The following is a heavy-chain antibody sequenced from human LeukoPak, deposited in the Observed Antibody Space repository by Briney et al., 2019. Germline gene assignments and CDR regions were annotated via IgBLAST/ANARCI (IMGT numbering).Heavy chain of an antibody. Sequence: ASVKVSCKASGYTFNDFDINWVRQALGQGLEWMGWMSPVSGIGGSAQRFQGRVTLTRDTSISTAYMEVSSLRSDDTAFYYCARAPMGTAALYWGQGTLVTVSS. CDR2: MSPVSGIG. CDR3: ARAPMGTAALY. CDR1: GYTFNDFD. D-gene: IGHD2-2*01. J-gene: IGHJ4*02. V-gene: IGHV1-8*01.